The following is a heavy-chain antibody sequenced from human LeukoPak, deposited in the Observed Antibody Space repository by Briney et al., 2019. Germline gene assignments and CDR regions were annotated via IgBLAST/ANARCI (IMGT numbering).Heavy chain of an antibody. CDR3: ARDRVRGYDSSGLRAFDI. D-gene: IGHD3-22*01. CDR2: IYYSGST. CDR1: GGSISSYY. V-gene: IGHV4-59*01. J-gene: IGHJ3*02. Sequence: PSETLSLTCTVSGGSISSYYWSWIRQPPGKGLEWIGYIYYSGSTNYNPSLKSRVTISVDTSKNQFSLKLSSVTAADTAVYYCARDRVRGYDSSGLRAFDIWGQGTMVTVSS.